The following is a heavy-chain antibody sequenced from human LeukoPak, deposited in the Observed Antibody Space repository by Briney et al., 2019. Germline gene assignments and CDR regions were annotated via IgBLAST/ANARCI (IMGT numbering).Heavy chain of an antibody. CDR2: IYSGGYT. D-gene: IGHD6-19*01. Sequence: GGSLRLSCAASGFTVSSNFMNWVRQAPGKGLEWVSIIYSGGYTYYADSVKGRFTISRDNSKNTLYLQINSLRAEDTAVYYCARESAVAGIDYWGQGTLVTVSS. J-gene: IGHJ4*02. V-gene: IGHV3-53*01. CDR1: GFTVSSNF. CDR3: ARESAVAGIDY.